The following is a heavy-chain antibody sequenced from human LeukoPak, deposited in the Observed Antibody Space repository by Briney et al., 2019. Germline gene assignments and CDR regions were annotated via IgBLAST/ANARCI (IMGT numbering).Heavy chain of an antibody. CDR1: GFTFSRYR. D-gene: IGHD1-26*01. CDR3: ARDTRTFDY. V-gene: IGHV3-7*01. CDR2: IKQDGSEK. J-gene: IGHJ4*02. Sequence: GGSLRLSCAASGFTFSRYRMNWVRQAPGKGLEWVANIKQDGSEKYYVDSVKGRFTISRDNAKNSLFLQMNSLRAEDTAVYYCARDTRTFDYWGQGTLLTVSS.